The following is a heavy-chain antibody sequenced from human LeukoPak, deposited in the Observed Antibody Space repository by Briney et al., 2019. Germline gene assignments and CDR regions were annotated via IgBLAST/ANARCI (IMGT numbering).Heavy chain of an antibody. V-gene: IGHV5-51*01. J-gene: IGHJ3*02. CDR3: ANYGSGSYSNPGAFDI. D-gene: IGHD3-10*01. CDR2: IYPGDSDA. Sequence: EALKISWQGSGYSFTSYWIVLGRQMPGNGLEWRGIIYPGDSDARYSPSFQGPVTISADKSISTASLQWSRMKASDTAMYYCANYGSGSYSNPGAFDIWGQGTMVTVSS. CDR1: GYSFTSYW.